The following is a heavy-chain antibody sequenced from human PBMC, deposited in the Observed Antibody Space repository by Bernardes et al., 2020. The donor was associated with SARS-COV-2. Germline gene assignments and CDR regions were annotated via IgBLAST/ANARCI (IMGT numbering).Heavy chain of an antibody. V-gene: IGHV3-66*01. Sequence: GGSLRLSCAASGFTVSSTYMSWVRQAAGRGLEYISVIYGTGTTHYADSVKGRFTISRDNFKNIMYLQMNSLRVEDMAVYYCAREMSTTNSIDYWGQGTLVTVSS. D-gene: IGHD4-17*01. CDR2: IYGTGTT. CDR3: AREMSTTNSIDY. CDR1: GFTVSSTY. J-gene: IGHJ4*02.